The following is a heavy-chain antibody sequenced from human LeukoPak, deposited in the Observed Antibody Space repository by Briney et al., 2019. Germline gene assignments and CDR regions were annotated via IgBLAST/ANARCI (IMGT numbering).Heavy chain of an antibody. Sequence: PSETLSLTCAVYGGSLNGYYWSWIRQPPGKGLEWIGEGGNSGGTKFNPSLKSRVTISLDRSKNHFSLKLTSVTAADTAVYYCARQGHKLTLVDYYGMDVWGQGTTVTVS. CDR1: GGSLNGYY. J-gene: IGHJ6*02. D-gene: IGHD1-26*01. CDR3: ARQGHKLTLVDYYGMDV. CDR2: GGNSGGT. V-gene: IGHV4-34*01.